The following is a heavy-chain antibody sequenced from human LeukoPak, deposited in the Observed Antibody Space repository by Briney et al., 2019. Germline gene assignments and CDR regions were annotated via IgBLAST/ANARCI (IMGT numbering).Heavy chain of an antibody. V-gene: IGHV3-33*01. J-gene: IGHJ4*02. Sequence: PGGSLRLSCAASGFTFSSYGMHWVRQAPGKGLEWVAVIWYDGSNKYYADSVKGRFTIFRDNSKNTLYLQMNSLRAEDTAVYYCARDHNRVGPFDYWGQGTLVTVSS. D-gene: IGHD1-26*01. CDR3: ARDHNRVGPFDY. CDR2: IWYDGSNK. CDR1: GFTFSSYG.